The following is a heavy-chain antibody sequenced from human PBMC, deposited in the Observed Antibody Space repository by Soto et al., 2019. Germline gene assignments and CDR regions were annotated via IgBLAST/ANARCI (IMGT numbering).Heavy chain of an antibody. CDR3: ARQGRLHVVVAAEAGYYYYMDV. D-gene: IGHD2-15*01. CDR1: GGSISSSSSY. V-gene: IGHV4-39*01. CDR2: ISYSGLT. J-gene: IGHJ6*03. Sequence: SETLSLTCTVSGGSISSSSSYWGWIRQPPGKGLEWIASISYSGLTYYNPSLESRVTISVDTSKNRFSLKLSSVTAADTAVYYWARQGRLHVVVAAEAGYYYYMDVWGKGTTVTVSS.